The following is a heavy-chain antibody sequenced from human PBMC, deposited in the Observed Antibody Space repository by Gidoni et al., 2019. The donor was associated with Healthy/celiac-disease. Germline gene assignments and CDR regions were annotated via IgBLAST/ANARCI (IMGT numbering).Heavy chain of an antibody. Sequence: EVQLVQSGAEVKKPGESLKISCKGSGYTFIRYWIGWVRQMPGKGLEWMGIIYPGDSDTKYSPSFQGQGTISAEKAITTAYLQWSSLKPSDTAMYYCARRAVAGRGFWYFDLWGRGTQVTVSP. D-gene: IGHD6-19*01. CDR2: IYPGDSDT. CDR3: ARRAVAGRGFWYFDL. J-gene: IGHJ2*01. V-gene: IGHV5-51*01. CDR1: GYTFIRYW.